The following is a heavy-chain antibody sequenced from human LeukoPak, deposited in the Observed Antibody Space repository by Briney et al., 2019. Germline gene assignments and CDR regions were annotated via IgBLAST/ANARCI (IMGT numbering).Heavy chain of an antibody. D-gene: IGHD5-12*01. CDR1: GVTVRNNY. CDR2: IHSGGTT. J-gene: IGHJ4*02. Sequence: GGALELSCAGSGVTVRNNYMSWVRQAPGKGPEGVSVIHSGGTTNYADSVQGRFTISRDNSKTTVYLHMNSLRAEDTAVYYCARDSDSGYGPFASWGQGTLVTVSS. V-gene: IGHV3-53*01. CDR3: ARDSDSGYGPFAS.